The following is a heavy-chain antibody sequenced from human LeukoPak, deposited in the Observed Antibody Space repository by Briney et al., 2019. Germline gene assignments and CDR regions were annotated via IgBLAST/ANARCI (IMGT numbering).Heavy chain of an antibody. CDR1: GYTFTSYA. Sequence: ASVKVSCKASGYTFTSYAMHWVRQAPGQGLEWMGWINTNTGNPAYAQGFTGRFVFSLDTSVSTAYLQISSLKAEDTAVYYCAREGESRGWPEDYWGQGTLVTVSS. CDR2: INTNTGNP. CDR3: AREGESRGWPEDY. V-gene: IGHV7-4-1*02. J-gene: IGHJ4*02. D-gene: IGHD6-19*01.